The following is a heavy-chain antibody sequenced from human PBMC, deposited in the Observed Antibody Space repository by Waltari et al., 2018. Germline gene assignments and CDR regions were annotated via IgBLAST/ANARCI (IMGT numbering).Heavy chain of an antibody. V-gene: IGHV4-34*01. CDR3: ARGGPLQAFDI. CDR1: GGSFSGYY. Sequence: QVQLQQWGAGLLKPSETLSLTCAVYGGSFSGYYWSWIRQPPGKGLEWIGEINHSGSTNYNPSLKSRVTMSVDTSKNQFSLKLSSVTAADTAVYYCARGGPLQAFDIWGQGTMVTVSS. J-gene: IGHJ3*02. CDR2: INHSGST.